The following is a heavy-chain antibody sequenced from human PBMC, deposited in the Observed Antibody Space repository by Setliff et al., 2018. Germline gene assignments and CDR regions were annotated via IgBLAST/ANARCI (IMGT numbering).Heavy chain of an antibody. CDR3: ARPSAGWSKPFDV. V-gene: IGHV5-51*01. J-gene: IGHJ3*01. D-gene: IGHD6-19*01. Sequence: VESLKISCKDSGYSFSISWIGWVRQLPGKGLDWMGLIWPGDSLIKYSPSFQGQVTISADKSISTAYLQWSSLKASDTAIYYCARPSAGWSKPFDVWGQGTMVTVSS. CDR1: GYSFSISW. CDR2: IWPGDSLI.